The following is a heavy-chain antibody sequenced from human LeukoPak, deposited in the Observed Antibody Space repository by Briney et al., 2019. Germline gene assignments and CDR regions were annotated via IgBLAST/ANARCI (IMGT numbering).Heavy chain of an antibody. D-gene: IGHD6-13*01. V-gene: IGHV4-61*08. J-gene: IGHJ1*01. CDR3: ATLRGSNSWYFQYFHH. Sequence: KPSETLSLTCTVSGFSVSSGVYYWTWIRQPPGKGLEWIGYIYYSGSTKYNPSLKSRVTTSVDMSKNQFSLKLTSVTAADTAVYYCATLRGSNSWYFQYFHHWGQGTLVTVPS. CDR1: GFSVSSGVYY. CDR2: IYYSGST.